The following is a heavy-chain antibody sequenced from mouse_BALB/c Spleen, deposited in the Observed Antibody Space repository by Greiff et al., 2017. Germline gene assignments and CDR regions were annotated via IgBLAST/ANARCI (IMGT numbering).Heavy chain of an antibody. J-gene: IGHJ4*01. D-gene: IGHD4-1*01. Sequence: QVQLQQPGAELVRPGASVKLSCKASGYSFTSYWMNWVKQRPGQGLEWIGMIHPSDSETWLNQKFKDKATLTVDKSSSTAYMQLSSPTSEDSAVYYCARELVYYAMDYWGQGTSVTVSS. CDR2: IHPSDSET. CDR3: ARELVYYAMDY. V-gene: IGHV1-61*01. CDR1: GYSFTSYW.